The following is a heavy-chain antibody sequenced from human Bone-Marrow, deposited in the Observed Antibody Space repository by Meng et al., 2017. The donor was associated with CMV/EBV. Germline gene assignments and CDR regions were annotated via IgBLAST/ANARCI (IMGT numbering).Heavy chain of an antibody. CDR2: INEDENKI. J-gene: IGHJ6*02. D-gene: IGHD2-21*01. CDR1: GFTYSNYW. CDR3: ARVKATRLDSPFYNGMDV. V-gene: IGHV3-7*01. Sequence: GGSLRLSCAASGFTYSNYWMSWVRQALGKGLEWVSSINEDENKIYYVDSVKGRFTISRDNSKNTLYLQVNSLTAEDTAVYYCARVKATRLDSPFYNGMDVWGQGTTVTVSS.